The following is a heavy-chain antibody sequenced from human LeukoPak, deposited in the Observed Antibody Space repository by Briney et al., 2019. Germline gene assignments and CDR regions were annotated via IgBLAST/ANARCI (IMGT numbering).Heavy chain of an antibody. V-gene: IGHV4-59*01. CDR1: GGSISSYY. CDR3: VTSGYSSSWSSFDY. J-gene: IGHJ4*02. CDR2: IYYSGST. Sequence: SETLSLTCTVSGGSISSYYWSWIRQPPGKGLEWIGYIYYSGSTNYNPSLKSRVTISVDTSKNQFSLKLSSVTAADTAVYYCVTSGYSSSWSSFDYWGQGTLVTVSS. D-gene: IGHD6-13*01.